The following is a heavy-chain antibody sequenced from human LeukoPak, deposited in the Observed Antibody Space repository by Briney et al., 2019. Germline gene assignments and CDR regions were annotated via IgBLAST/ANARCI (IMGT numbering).Heavy chain of an antibody. CDR1: GYTFTSYG. CDR3: ARDRGSLAVSDSRTSDF. V-gene: IGHV1-18*01. J-gene: IGHJ4*02. D-gene: IGHD6-19*01. CDR2: ISAYNGDT. Sequence: ASVKVSCKASGYTFTSYGISWVRQAPGQGLEWMGWISAYNGDTNYAQKFQDRITLTTHTSTSTAYMDLGSLRSDDTAVYYCARDRGSLAVSDSRTSDFWGQGTLVTVTS.